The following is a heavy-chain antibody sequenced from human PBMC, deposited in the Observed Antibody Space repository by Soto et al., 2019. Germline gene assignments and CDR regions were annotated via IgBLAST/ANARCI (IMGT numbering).Heavy chain of an antibody. J-gene: IGHJ4*02. CDR2: IVPIYRTA. CDR3: ARDSGAKLSSS. V-gene: IGHV1-69*13. D-gene: IGHD6-13*01. CDR1: GGTFSSYR. Sequence: ASVKVSCKASGGTFSSYRINWVRQAPGQGLEWVGGIVPIYRTADYAQKFQGRVTITADESARTAYLELRSLKSQDTAVYYCARDSGAKLSSSWGQGTLVTFSS.